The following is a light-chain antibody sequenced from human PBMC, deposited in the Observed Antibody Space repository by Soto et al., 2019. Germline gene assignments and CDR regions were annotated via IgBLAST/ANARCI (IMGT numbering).Light chain of an antibody. CDR2: GAS. J-gene: IGKJ1*01. CDR1: QSVSSN. Sequence: EIVMTQSPATLSVSPGERATLSCRASQSVSSNLACYQQKPGQAPRLLIYGASTRATGIPARFSGSGSGAEFTLTIRSLQSEDFAVYYCQQYNNWPPWTFGQGIKVDI. V-gene: IGKV3-15*01. CDR3: QQYNNWPPWT.